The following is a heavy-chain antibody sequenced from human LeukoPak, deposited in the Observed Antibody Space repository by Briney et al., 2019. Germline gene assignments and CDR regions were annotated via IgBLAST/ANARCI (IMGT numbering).Heavy chain of an antibody. Sequence: GGSLRLSCAASGFTFSDYYMSWIRQAPGKGLEWVSYISSSGSTICYADSVKGRFTISRDNGKNSLSLQMNSLRAEDTAVYYCARIEYIYGYGSWGQGTLVTVSS. J-gene: IGHJ5*02. CDR1: GFTFSDYY. D-gene: IGHD5-18*01. CDR3: ARIEYIYGYGS. V-gene: IGHV3-11*01. CDR2: ISSSGSTI.